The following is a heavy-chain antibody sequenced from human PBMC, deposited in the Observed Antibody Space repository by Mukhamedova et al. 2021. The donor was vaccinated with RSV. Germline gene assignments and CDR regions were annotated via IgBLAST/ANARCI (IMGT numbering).Heavy chain of an antibody. V-gene: IGHV3-21*01. D-gene: IGHD5/OR15-5a*01. CDR3: TRASLVSTTNYYYYGMDV. CDR2: I. J-gene: IGHJ6*02. Sequence: IYYADSVKGRFTISRDNAKNSLYLQMNSLRAGDTAVYYCTRASLVSTTNYYYYGMDVRGQGTTVTVSS.